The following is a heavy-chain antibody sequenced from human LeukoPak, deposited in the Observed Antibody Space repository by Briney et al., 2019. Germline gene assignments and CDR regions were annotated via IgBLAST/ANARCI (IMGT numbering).Heavy chain of an antibody. J-gene: IGHJ2*01. Sequence: PSQTLSLTCTVSGGSLSSGSYYWSWIRQPAGKGLEWIRRIYTSGSTNYNPSLKSRVTISVDTSKNQFSLKLSSVTAADTAVYYCAREGRNAATRSYWYFDLWGRGTLVTVSS. CDR3: AREGRNAATRSYWYFDL. CDR1: GGSLSSGSYY. V-gene: IGHV4-61*02. D-gene: IGHD2-15*01. CDR2: IYTSGST.